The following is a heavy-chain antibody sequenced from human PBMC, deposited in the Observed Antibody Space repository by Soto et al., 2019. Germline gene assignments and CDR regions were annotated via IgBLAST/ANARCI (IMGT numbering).Heavy chain of an antibody. CDR1: GFTFSSYA. CDR2: ISGSGGST. V-gene: IGHV3-23*01. J-gene: IGHJ6*02. CDR3: AKYLVGATSYYYYGMDV. Sequence: GGSLRLSCAASGFTFSSYAMSWVRQAPGKGPEWVSAISGSGGSTYYADSVKGRFTISRDNSKNTLYLQMNSLRAEDTAVYYCAKYLVGATSYYYYGMDVWGQGTTVTVSS. D-gene: IGHD1-26*01.